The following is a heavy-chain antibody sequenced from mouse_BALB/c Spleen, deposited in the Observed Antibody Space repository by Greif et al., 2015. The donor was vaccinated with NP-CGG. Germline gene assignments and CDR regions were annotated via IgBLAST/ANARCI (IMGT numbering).Heavy chain of an antibody. J-gene: IGHJ2*01. D-gene: IGHD1-1*02. CDR3: ARVGNYFDY. V-gene: IGHV5-6-3*01. CDR2: INSNGGST. CDR1: GFTFSSYG. Sequence: EVQLVGSGGGLVQPGGSLKLSCAASGFTFSSYGMSWVRQTPDKRLELVATINSNGGSTYYPDSVKGRFTISRDNAKNTLYLQMSSLKSEDTAMYYCARVGNYFDYWGQGTTLTVSS.